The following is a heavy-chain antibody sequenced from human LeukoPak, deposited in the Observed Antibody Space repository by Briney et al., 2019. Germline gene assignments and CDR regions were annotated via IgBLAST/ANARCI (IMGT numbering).Heavy chain of an antibody. V-gene: IGHV4-31*03. D-gene: IGHD4-23*01. CDR3: ARGATVVTYFDY. CDR2: IYYSGST. CDR1: GGSISSGGYY. Sequence: PSETLSLTCTVSGGSISSGGYYWSWIRQHPGKGLEWIGYIYYSGSTYYNPSLKSRVTISVDTSKNQFSLKLSSVTAADTAVYYCARGATVVTYFDYWGQGTLVIVSS. J-gene: IGHJ4*02.